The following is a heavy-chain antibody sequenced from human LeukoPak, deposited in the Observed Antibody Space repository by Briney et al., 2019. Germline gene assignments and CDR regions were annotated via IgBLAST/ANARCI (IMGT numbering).Heavy chain of an antibody. V-gene: IGHV1-2*02. Sequence: GASVKVSCKASGYTFTVYYMHWVRQAPGQGLEWMGWINPNSGGTNYAQKFQGRVTMTRDTSISTAYMELSRLRSDDTVVYYCARDIAAADPGAFDIWGQGTMVTVSS. D-gene: IGHD6-13*01. J-gene: IGHJ3*02. CDR1: GYTFTVYY. CDR2: INPNSGGT. CDR3: ARDIAAADPGAFDI.